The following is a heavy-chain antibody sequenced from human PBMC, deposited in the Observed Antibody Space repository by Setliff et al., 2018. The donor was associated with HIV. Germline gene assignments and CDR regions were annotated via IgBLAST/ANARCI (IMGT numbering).Heavy chain of an antibody. CDR2: VHPVDSDV. CDR3: ARIGDTSGYYFYIFDL. CDR1: GYGFSSYW. D-gene: IGHD3-22*01. V-gene: IGHV5-51*01. J-gene: IGHJ3*01. Sequence: GESLKISCKGSGYGFSSYWIGWVRQMAGKGLEWMGMVHPVDSDVRYSPSFEGQVTISADKSTSTAYLQWTGLKASDTAMYYCARIGDTSGYYFYIFDLWGQGTMVTVSS.